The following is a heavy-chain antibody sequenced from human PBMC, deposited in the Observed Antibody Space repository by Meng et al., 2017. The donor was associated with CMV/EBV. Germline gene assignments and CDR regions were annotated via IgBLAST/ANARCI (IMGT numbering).Heavy chain of an antibody. J-gene: IGHJ4*02. V-gene: IGHV3-23*01. D-gene: IGHD3-22*01. CDR1: GFTVSSNY. CDR2: ISGSGGST. CDR3: AKDYDSSGLGAYYFDY. Sequence: GESLKISCAASGFTVSSNYMSWVRQAPGKGLEWVSAISGSGGSTYYADSVKGRFTISRDNSKNTLYLQMNSLRAEDTAVYYCAKDYDSSGLGAYYFDYWGQGTLVTVSS.